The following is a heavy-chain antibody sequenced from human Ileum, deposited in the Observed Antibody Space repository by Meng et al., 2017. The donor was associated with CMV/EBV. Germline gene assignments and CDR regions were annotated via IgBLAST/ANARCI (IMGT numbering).Heavy chain of an antibody. J-gene: IGHJ4*02. CDR2: IHPSGST. CDR3: ARGQDNHKGGVH. V-gene: IGHV4-4*07. Sequence: QASRRGAGPGLVKPSETLSLTFTVSMASISPYYWNWIRQPAGKGLEWIGEIHPSGSTHYNPSLESRVSISVHMSNNQFSLKVSSVTAADTAVYYCARGQDNHKGGVHWGQGTLVTVSS. D-gene: IGHD1-14*01. CDR1: MASISPYY.